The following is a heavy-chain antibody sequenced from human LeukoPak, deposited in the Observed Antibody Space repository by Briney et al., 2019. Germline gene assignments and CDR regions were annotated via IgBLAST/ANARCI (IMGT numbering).Heavy chain of an antibody. CDR2: INPNSGGT. J-gene: IGHJ5*02. Sequence: ASVKVSCKASGYTFTGYYMHWVRQAPGQGLEWMGWINPNSGGTNYAQKFQGWVTMTRDTSISTAYMELSRLRSDDTAVYYCARDSSFYSGSYWFDPWGQGTLVTVSS. V-gene: IGHV1-2*04. CDR3: ARDSSFYSGSYWFDP. CDR1: GYTFTGYY. D-gene: IGHD1-26*01.